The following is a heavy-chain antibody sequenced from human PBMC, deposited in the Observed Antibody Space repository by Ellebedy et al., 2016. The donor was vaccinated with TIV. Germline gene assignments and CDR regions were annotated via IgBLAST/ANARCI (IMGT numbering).Heavy chain of an antibody. Sequence: GESLKISXAASGFIFSSYTMNWVRQAPGKGLEWVSYISSRSRTIYYADSVKGRFTISRDNAKSSVYLQMNSLRDEDTAVYFCAREGYCSGGSCPDPIDYWGRGALVTVSS. V-gene: IGHV3-48*02. CDR2: ISSRSRTI. D-gene: IGHD2-15*01. CDR3: AREGYCSGGSCPDPIDY. CDR1: GFIFSSYT. J-gene: IGHJ4*02.